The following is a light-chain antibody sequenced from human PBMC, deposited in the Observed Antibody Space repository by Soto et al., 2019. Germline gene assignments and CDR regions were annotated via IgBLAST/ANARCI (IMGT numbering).Light chain of an antibody. J-gene: IGKJ4*01. V-gene: IGKV1-39*01. CDR1: QSISSY. Sequence: DIQMTQSPSSLSASGGDRVTITCRASQSISSYLNWYQQKPGKAPKLLIYAPSSLQSGVPSRFSGGGSGTDFTLTISSLQPEDFATYYCQQSYSTPRTFGVGTKVDIK. CDR3: QQSYSTPRT. CDR2: APS.